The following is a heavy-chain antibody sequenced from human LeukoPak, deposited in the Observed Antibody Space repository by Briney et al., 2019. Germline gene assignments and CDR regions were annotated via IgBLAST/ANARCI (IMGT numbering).Heavy chain of an antibody. J-gene: IGHJ3*02. D-gene: IGHD3-10*01. Sequence: SETLSLTCTVSGGSISNYYWSWIRQPPGKGLEWIGYNYHSGSTDYNPSLKSRVTISVDTSKNQFSLKLSSVTAADTAVYYCASPYGSGRPDAFDIWGQGTMVTVSS. V-gene: IGHV4-59*01. CDR1: GGSISNYY. CDR3: ASPYGSGRPDAFDI. CDR2: NYHSGST.